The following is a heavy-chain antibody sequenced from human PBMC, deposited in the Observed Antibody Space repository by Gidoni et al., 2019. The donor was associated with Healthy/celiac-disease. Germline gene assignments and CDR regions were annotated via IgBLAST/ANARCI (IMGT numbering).Heavy chain of an antibody. CDR3: ARDLGRRYYFYY. Sequence: QVQLQESGPALGKPSETLSITCTVPGGSISSSNWSWIRQPPGKGLEWIGYIYYSGSTNYNPSLKSRVTISVDTSKNQFSLKLSSVTASDTAGYYCARDLGRRYYFYYWGQGTLVTVSS. CDR1: GGSISSSN. CDR2: IYYSGST. D-gene: IGHD3-16*01. J-gene: IGHJ4*02. V-gene: IGHV4-59*01.